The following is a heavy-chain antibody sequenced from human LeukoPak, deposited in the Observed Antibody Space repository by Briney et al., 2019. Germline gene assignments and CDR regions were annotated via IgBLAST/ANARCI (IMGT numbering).Heavy chain of an antibody. V-gene: IGHV4-59*01. CDR2: IYNSRDT. J-gene: IGHJ4*02. Sequence: PSETLSLTCTGSGGSISSYYWSWIRQPPGKGLEWLGYIYNSRDTNYNPSLKSRVTFSADTSKNQFSLKLSSVTAADTAVYYCARKGPIAATGPDYWGQGTLVSVFS. D-gene: IGHD6-13*01. CDR1: GGSISSYY. CDR3: ARKGPIAATGPDY.